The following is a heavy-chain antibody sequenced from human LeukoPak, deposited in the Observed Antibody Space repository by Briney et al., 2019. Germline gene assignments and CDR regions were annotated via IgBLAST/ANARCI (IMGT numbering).Heavy chain of an antibody. J-gene: IGHJ5*02. CDR2: IYYSGST. CDR1: GGSISSYY. CDR3: ARAKAGLHENWFDP. D-gene: IGHD2-15*01. V-gene: IGHV4-59*12. Sequence: SETLSLTCTVSGGSISSYYWSWIRQPPGKGLEWIGYIYYSGSTNYNPSLKSRVAISVDRSKNQFSLKLSSVTAADTAVYYCARAKAGLHENWFDPWGQGTLVTVSS.